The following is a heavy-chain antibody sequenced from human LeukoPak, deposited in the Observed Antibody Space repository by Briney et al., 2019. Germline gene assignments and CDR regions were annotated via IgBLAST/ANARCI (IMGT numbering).Heavy chain of an antibody. CDR2: IYHSGST. CDR1: GYSISSGYY. Sequence: PSETLSLTCTVSGYSISSGYYWGWIRQPPGKGLEWIGSIYHSGSTYYNPSLKSRVTILVDTSKNQFSLKLSSVTAADTAVYYCARDSSSHAFDIWGQGTMVTVSS. V-gene: IGHV4-38-2*02. D-gene: IGHD6-6*01. J-gene: IGHJ3*02. CDR3: ARDSSSHAFDI.